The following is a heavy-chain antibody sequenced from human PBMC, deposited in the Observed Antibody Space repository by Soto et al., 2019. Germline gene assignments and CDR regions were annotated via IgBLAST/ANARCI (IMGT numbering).Heavy chain of an antibody. CDR2: IYHSGST. Sequence: SETLSLTCAVSGYSISSGYYWGWIRQPPGKGLEWIGSIYHSGSTYYNPSLKSRVTISVDTSKNQFSLKLSSVTAADTAVYYCARDDIMVYATPNLYGGKDYYYGMDVWGQGTTVTVS. CDR3: ARDDIMVYATPNLYGGKDYYYGMDV. CDR1: GYSISSGYY. D-gene: IGHD2-8*01. V-gene: IGHV4-38-2*02. J-gene: IGHJ6*02.